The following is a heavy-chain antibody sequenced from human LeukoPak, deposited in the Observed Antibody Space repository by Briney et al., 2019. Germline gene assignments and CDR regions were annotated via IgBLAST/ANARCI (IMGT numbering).Heavy chain of an antibody. CDR2: IYSSGST. J-gene: IGHJ4*02. CDR3: ARHSAYSSGWFHY. CDR1: GGSISRYY. D-gene: IGHD6-19*01. Sequence: SETLSLTCTVSGGSISRYYWSWIRQPPGKGLEWIGYIYSSGSTNYNPSLKSRVTISVDTSKNQPSLKLRSVTAADTAVYFCARHSAYSSGWFHYWGQGTLVTVSS. V-gene: IGHV4-59*08.